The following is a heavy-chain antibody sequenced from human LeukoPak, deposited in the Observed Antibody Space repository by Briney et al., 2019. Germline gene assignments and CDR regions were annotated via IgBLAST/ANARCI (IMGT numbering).Heavy chain of an antibody. V-gene: IGHV1-24*01. CDR2: FDPEDGET. Sequence: ASVKVSCKVSGYTLTELSMHWVRQAPGKGLEWMGGFDPEDGETIYAQKFQGRVTMTEDTSTDTAYMELSSLRSGDTAVYYCATGIYGGNSLRYWGQGTLVTVSS. CDR1: GYTLTELS. D-gene: IGHD4-23*01. CDR3: ATGIYGGNSLRY. J-gene: IGHJ4*02.